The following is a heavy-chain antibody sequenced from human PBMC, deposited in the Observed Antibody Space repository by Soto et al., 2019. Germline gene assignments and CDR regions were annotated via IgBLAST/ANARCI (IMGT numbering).Heavy chain of an antibody. CDR3: ARAVSVYRLRYFDWCDEPNGMDV. J-gene: IGHJ6*02. CDR2: IWYDGSNK. CDR1: GFTFSSYG. D-gene: IGHD3-9*01. V-gene: IGHV3-33*01. Sequence: QVQLVESGGGVVQPGRSLRLSCAASGFTFSSYGMHWVRQAPGKGLEWVAVIWYDGSNKYYADSVKGRFTISRDNSKNTMYLQMNSLRAEDTAVYYCARAVSVYRLRYFDWCDEPNGMDVWGQGTTVTVSS.